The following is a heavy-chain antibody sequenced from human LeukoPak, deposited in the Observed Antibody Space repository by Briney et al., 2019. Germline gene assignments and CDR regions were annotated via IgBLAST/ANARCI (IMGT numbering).Heavy chain of an antibody. Sequence: SETLSLTCTVSGGSISSSSYYWGWIRQPPGKGLEWIRTIFYSGTTYYNPSLKSRVTISVDTSKSQFSLKLSSVPAADTAVYFCAITVGYYDGSGSYYSPPYYYYYMDVWGKGTTVTVSS. CDR1: GGSISSSSYY. D-gene: IGHD3-10*01. J-gene: IGHJ6*03. V-gene: IGHV4-39*07. CDR2: IFYSGTT. CDR3: AITVGYYDGSGSYYSPPYYYYYMDV.